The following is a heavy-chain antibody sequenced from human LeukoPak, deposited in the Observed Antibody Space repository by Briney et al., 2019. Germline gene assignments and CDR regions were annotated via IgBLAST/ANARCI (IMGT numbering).Heavy chain of an antibody. CDR2: ITGSGTFT. CDR3: AKRSAESSGYFDS. CDR1: GITFINYS. Sequence: GGSLRLSCAASGITFINYSMTWVRQAPGKGLEWVSAITGSGTFTDYADSVRGRFTISRDNSKNTLYLQMNSLRAEDTAIYYCAKRSAESSGYFDSWGQGTLVTVSS. J-gene: IGHJ4*02. D-gene: IGHD6-19*01. V-gene: IGHV3-23*01.